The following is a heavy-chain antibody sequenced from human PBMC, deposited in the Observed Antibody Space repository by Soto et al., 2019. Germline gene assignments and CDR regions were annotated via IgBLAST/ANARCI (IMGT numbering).Heavy chain of an antibody. D-gene: IGHD2-15*01. CDR1: GFSLSSSGVG. V-gene: IGHV2-5*02. J-gene: IGHJ4*02. CDR2: IYWDDDK. Sequence: QITLKESGPTLVKPTQTLTLTCTFSGFSLSSSGVGVGWIRQPPGKALEWLAVIYWDDDKRYSPSLKSRLTSTKDTSKNQVVLTMTNMDPVDTATYYCGHSGGYRIIDYWGQGTLVTVSS. CDR3: GHSGGYRIIDY.